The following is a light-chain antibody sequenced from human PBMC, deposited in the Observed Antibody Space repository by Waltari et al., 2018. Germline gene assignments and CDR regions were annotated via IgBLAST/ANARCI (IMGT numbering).Light chain of an antibody. CDR3: SSYAASNNIWV. Sequence: QSALTQPPSASGSPGQSVTISCTGTSSDVGGYNYVSWYQQHPGKVPKLMIYEVSKRPSGVPDRFSGSKSGNTASLTVSGLQAEDEADYYCSSYAASNNIWVFGGATKLTVL. J-gene: IGLJ3*02. V-gene: IGLV2-8*01. CDR2: EVS. CDR1: SSDVGGYNY.